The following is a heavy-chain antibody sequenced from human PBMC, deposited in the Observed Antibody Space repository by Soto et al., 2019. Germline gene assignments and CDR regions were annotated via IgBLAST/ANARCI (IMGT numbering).Heavy chain of an antibody. CDR2: INHSGST. CDR1: GGSFSGYY. CDR3: ARLRDIVVVPAAPKYYYYYMDV. D-gene: IGHD2-2*01. Sequence: SETLSRTCAVYGGSFSGYYWSWIRQPPGKGLEWIGEINHSGSTNYNPSLKSRVTISVDTSKNQFSLKLSSVTAADTAVYYCARLRDIVVVPAAPKYYYYYMDVWGKGTTVTVSS. V-gene: IGHV4-34*01. J-gene: IGHJ6*03.